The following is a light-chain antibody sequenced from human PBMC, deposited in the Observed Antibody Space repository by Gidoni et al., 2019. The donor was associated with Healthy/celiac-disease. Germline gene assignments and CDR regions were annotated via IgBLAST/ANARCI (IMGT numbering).Light chain of an antibody. CDR1: SSHVGCYNY. Sequence: QSALTQPASVSGSPGQSITISCTGTSSHVGCYNYVSLYQQHPGKAPKLMLYDVSNRPSGVSNRFSGSKSGNTASLTISGLQAEDEADYYCSSYTSSSTLVFGGGTKLTVL. CDR3: SSYTSSSTLV. J-gene: IGLJ2*01. CDR2: DVS. V-gene: IGLV2-14*03.